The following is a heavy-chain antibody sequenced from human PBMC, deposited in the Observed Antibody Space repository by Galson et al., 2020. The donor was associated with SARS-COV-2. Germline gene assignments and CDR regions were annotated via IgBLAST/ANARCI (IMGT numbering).Heavy chain of an antibody. V-gene: IGHV4-31*03. Sequence: SLTLSLTCTVSGGSISSGGYYWSWIRQHPGKGLEWIGYIYYSGSTYYNPSLKSRVTISVDTSKNQFSLKLSSVTAADTAVYYCARIISVGIFGVVNWFDPWGQGTLVTVSS. CDR3: ARIISVGIFGVVNWFDP. J-gene: IGHJ5*02. D-gene: IGHD3-3*01. CDR1: GGSISSGGYY. CDR2: IYYSGST.